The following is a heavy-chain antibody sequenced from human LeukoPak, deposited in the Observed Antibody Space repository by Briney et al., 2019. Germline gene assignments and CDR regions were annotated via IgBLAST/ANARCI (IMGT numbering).Heavy chain of an antibody. V-gene: IGHV1-46*01. D-gene: IGHD5-24*01. CDR3: ARVNQMAPNDY. CDR2: INPSGGST. J-gene: IGHJ4*02. CDR1: GYTFTSYY. Sequence: ASVKVSCKASGYTFTSYYMHWVRQAPGQGLEWMGIINPSGGSTSYAQKFQGRVTMTTDTSTSTAYMELRSLRSDDTAVYYCARVNQMAPNDYWGQGTLVTVSS.